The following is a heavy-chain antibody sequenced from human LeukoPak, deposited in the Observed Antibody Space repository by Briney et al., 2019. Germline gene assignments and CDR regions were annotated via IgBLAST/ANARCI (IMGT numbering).Heavy chain of an antibody. D-gene: IGHD7-27*01. V-gene: IGHV3-64*01. Sequence: GGSLRLSCAASGFTFSSYAMHWVRQAPGKGLEYVSAISSNGGSTYYANSVKGRFTISRDNSKNTLYLQMGSLRAEDTAVYYCARDGVPNWGFFDYWGQGTLVTVSS. J-gene: IGHJ4*02. CDR2: ISSNGGST. CDR1: GFTFSSYA. CDR3: ARDGVPNWGFFDY.